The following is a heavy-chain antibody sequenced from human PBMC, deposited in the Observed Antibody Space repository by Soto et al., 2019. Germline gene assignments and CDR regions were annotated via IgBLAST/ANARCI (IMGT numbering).Heavy chain of an antibody. CDR1: GYRFTNHG. J-gene: IGHJ4*02. V-gene: IGHV1-18*01. CDR3: ARDSYPLAYYFHX. CDR2: ISVNDGKT. Sequence: ASVKVSCNASGYRFTNHGISWVRQAPGQGLEWRGLISVNDGKTKYARKFQGSVTMTTDTSTSTAYMAVRSLRSEDTAVYYCARDSYPLAYYFHXWGQGTLVTVSX.